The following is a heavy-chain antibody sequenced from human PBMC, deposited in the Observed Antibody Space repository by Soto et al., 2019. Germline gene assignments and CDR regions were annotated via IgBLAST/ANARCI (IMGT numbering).Heavy chain of an antibody. Sequence: ASVKVSCKASGYTFNSYGISWVRQAPGQGLEWMGWISVYNGNTHYADSVKGRFTISKDISKNTVYLQMNSLRADDTAVYYCARDPFGSETQDPDYWGQGTLVT. CDR1: GYTFNSYG. CDR2: ISVYNGNT. V-gene: IGHV1-18*01. D-gene: IGHD3-10*01. J-gene: IGHJ4*02. CDR3: ARDPFGSETQDPDY.